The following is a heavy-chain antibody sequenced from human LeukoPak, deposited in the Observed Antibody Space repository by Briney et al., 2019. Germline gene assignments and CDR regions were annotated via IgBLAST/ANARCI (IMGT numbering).Heavy chain of an antibody. Sequence: GRSLRLSCAASGFTFSSYGMHWVRQAPGKGLEWVAVISYDGSNKYYADSVKGRFTISRDNSKNTLYLQMNSLRAEDTAVYYCAKDLGISGSLSYYYGMDVWGQGTTVTVSS. V-gene: IGHV3-30*18. CDR1: GFTFSSYG. J-gene: IGHJ6*02. CDR3: AKDLGISGSLSYYYGMDV. CDR2: ISYDGSNK. D-gene: IGHD3-10*01.